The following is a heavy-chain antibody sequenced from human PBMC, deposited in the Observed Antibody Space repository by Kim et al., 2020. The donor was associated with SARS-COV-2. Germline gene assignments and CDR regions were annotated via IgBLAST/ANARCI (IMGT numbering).Heavy chain of an antibody. CDR3: ARVPNLTGYFTGYFDY. V-gene: IGHV4-31*02. J-gene: IGHJ4*02. D-gene: IGHD3-9*01. Sequence: SLNSRVTISVDTSKNQFSLKLSSVTAADTAVYYCARVPNLTGYFTGYFDYWGQGTLVTVSS.